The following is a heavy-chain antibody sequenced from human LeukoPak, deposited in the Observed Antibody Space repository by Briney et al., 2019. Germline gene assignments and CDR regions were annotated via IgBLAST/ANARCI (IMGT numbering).Heavy chain of an antibody. CDR3: ARTGGNSGWYYFDY. CDR1: GYSISSGYY. CDR2: VYHSGST. D-gene: IGHD6-19*01. Sequence: SETLSLTCGVSGYSISSGYYWGWIRQPPGKGLEWIGTVYHSGSTYQNPSLKSRVTISVDTSKNQFSLKLTSVTAADTAVYYCARTGGNSGWYYFDYWGQGTLVTVSS. J-gene: IGHJ4*02. V-gene: IGHV4-38-2*01.